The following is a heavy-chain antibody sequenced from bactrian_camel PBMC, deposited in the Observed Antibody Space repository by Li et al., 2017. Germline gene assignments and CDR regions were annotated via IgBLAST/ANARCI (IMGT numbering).Heavy chain of an antibody. CDR1: GFTFGNHA. J-gene: IGHJ4*01. Sequence: VQLVESGGGLVQPGGSLGLSCTGSGFTFGNHAMTWVRQAPGKEREGVARIYTGSGNTYYADSVKGRFTVSQDNANYTVYLQMNSLKPEDTAMYYCAAARSYCQSRRLLPATNFEYWGQGTQVTVS. CDR3: AAARSYCQSRRLLPATNFEY. V-gene: IGHV3S40*01. D-gene: IGHD3*01. CDR2: IYTGSGNT.